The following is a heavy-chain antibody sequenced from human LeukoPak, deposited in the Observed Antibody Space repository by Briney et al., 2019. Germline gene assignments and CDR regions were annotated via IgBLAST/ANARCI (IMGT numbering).Heavy chain of an antibody. CDR2: XXPIFGTA. D-gene: IGHD3-10*01. Sequence: APGQXXXXXGGXXPIFGTANYAQKFQGRVTITADESTSTAYMELSSLRSEDTAVYYCARGGSRVPTTLLWFGELLLFDYWGQGTLVTVSS. J-gene: IGHJ4*02. V-gene: IGHV1-69*01. CDR3: ARGGSRVPTTLLWFGELLLFDY.